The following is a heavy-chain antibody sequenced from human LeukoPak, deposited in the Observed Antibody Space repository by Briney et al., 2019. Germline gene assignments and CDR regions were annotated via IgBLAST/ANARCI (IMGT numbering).Heavy chain of an antibody. Sequence: PGGSLRLSCAAPGFTFCDHYMDWVRQAQGKGLDWVGRIRNKANSYTTEYAASVKGRFTISRDDSKNSLYLQMNSLKIEDTAVYYCAKAHPRSRFDSWGQGTLVTVSS. CDR3: AKAHPRSRFDS. CDR2: IRNKANSYTT. D-gene: IGHD2-15*01. V-gene: IGHV3-72*01. J-gene: IGHJ4*02. CDR1: GFTFCDHY.